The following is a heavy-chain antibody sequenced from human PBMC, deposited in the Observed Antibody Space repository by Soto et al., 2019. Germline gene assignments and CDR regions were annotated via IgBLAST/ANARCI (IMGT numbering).Heavy chain of an antibody. D-gene: IGHD5-18*01. CDR2: IDWDEDK. CDR1: GFSLSTSGMC. V-gene: IGHV2-70*20. J-gene: IGHJ4*02. Sequence: SGATLVNPTQTLTLTCTFSGFSLSTSGMCVSWVRQPPGKALEWLALIDWDEDKYYSTSLKTRLIISKDTSTNQVVLTMTNMDPVDTATYYCARMSGYTYGFDYWGQGTLVTVSS. CDR3: ARMSGYTYGFDY.